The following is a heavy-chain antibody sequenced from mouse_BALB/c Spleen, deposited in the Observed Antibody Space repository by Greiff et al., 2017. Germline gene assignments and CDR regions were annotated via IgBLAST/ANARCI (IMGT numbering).Heavy chain of an antibody. CDR3: ARNYRYDIYAMDY. CDR2: IYWDDDK. Sequence: QVTLKESGPGILQPSQTLSLTCSFSGFSLSTSGMGVSWIRQPSGKGLEWLAHIYWDDDKRYNPSLKSRLTISKDTSSNQVFLKITSVDTADTATYYCARNYRYDIYAMDYWGQGTSVTVSS. D-gene: IGHD2-14*01. J-gene: IGHJ4*01. CDR1: GFSLSTSGMG. V-gene: IGHV8-12*01.